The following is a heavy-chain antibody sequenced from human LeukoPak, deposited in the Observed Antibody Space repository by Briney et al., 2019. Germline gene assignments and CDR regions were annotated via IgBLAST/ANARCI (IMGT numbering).Heavy chain of an antibody. CDR1: GFIFTNYF. V-gene: IGHV3-21*01. CDR3: ARDPGDYDFSYGMDV. J-gene: IGHJ6*02. CDR2: ISSSSSYI. Sequence: PGGSLRLSCAASGFIFTNYFMSWVRQAPGKGLEWVSSISSSSSYIYYADSVKGRFAISRDNAKNSLYLQMNSLRAEDTAVYYCARDPGDYDFSYGMDVWGQGTTVTVSS. D-gene: IGHD3-3*01.